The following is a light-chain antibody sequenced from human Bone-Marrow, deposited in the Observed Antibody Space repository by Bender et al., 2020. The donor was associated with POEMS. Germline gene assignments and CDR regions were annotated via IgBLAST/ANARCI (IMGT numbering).Light chain of an antibody. CDR3: SSYTSSSTLNWV. CDR2: DNN. V-gene: IGLV1-51*01. Sequence: QSVLTQPPSVSAAPGQRVTISCSGSSSNIGNKYVSWYQQLPGTAPKLLIYDNNERPSGIPDRFSGSKSGTSATLGIAGLQTGDEADYYCSSYTSSSTLNWVVGGGTKLTVL. CDR1: SSNIGNKY. J-gene: IGLJ3*02.